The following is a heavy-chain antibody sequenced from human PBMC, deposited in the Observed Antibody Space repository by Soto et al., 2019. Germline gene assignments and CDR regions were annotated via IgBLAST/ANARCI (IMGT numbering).Heavy chain of an antibody. CDR3: ARGRTYSGYGIRLRCSSFDY. CDR1: GGSFSGYY. Sequence: QVQLQQWGAGLLKPSETLSLTCAVYGGSFSGYYWSWIRQPPGKGLEGIGEINHSGSTNYNPSLKSRVTISVDTSKNQFSLKLSSVTAADTAVYYCARGRTYSGYGIRLRCSSFDYWGQGTLVTVSS. J-gene: IGHJ4*02. V-gene: IGHV4-34*01. CDR2: INHSGST. D-gene: IGHD5-12*01.